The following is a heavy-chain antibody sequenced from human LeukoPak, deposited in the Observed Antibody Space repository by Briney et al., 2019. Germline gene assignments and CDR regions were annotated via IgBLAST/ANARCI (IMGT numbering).Heavy chain of an antibody. D-gene: IGHD3-22*01. CDR2: IIPIFGTA. V-gene: IGHV1-69*13. CDR1: GGTFSSYA. Sequence: ASVKVSCKASGGTFSSYAISWVRQAPGQGLEWMGGIIPIFGTANYAQKFQGRVMITADESTSTAYMELSSLRSEDTAVYYCAIDLDSSGYYPNWFDPWGQGTLVTVSS. J-gene: IGHJ5*02. CDR3: AIDLDSSGYYPNWFDP.